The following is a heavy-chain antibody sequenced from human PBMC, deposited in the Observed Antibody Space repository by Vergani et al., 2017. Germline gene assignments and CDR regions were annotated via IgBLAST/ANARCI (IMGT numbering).Heavy chain of an antibody. CDR3: AKALGTSYYFDL. Sequence: EVQMLESGGGLVQPGGSLRLSCAASGFTFSNYAMTWVRQAPGKGLEWVSAIRGSGESVYYADSVEGRFTISRDNSKNTLYLQMNSLTAEDTAIYYCAKALGTSYYFDLWGHGTLVTVSS. D-gene: IGHD1-26*01. V-gene: IGHV3-23*01. CDR1: GFTFSNYA. J-gene: IGHJ2*01. CDR2: IRGSGESV.